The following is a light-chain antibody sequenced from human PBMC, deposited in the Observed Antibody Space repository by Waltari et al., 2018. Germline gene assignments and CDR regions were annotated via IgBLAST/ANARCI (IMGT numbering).Light chain of an antibody. CDR2: TNN. J-gene: IGLJ2*01. CDR1: SSNIGSTT. Sequence: QSVLTQPPSASATPGQRVTISCSGSSSNIGSTTVTWYHQLPGTAPKLRIYTNNQRPSGVPDRFSGSKSGTSASLAISGLQSEDEADYYCAVWDDSLNGVVFGGGTKLTVL. CDR3: AVWDDSLNGVV. V-gene: IGLV1-44*01.